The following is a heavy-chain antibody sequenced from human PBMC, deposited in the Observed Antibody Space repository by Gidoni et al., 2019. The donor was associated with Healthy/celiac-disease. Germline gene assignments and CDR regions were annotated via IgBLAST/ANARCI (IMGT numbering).Heavy chain of an antibody. J-gene: IGHJ4*02. CDR2: IRSKAYGGTT. Sequence: EVQLVESGGGLVQPGRSLRLSCTASGFTFGDYAMSWVRQAPGKGLGWVGFIRSKAYGGTTEYAASVKGRFTISRDDSKSIAYLQMNSLKTEDTAVYYCTRDRYGGKKGFDYWGQGTLVTVSS. CDR1: GFTFGDYA. D-gene: IGHD4-17*01. V-gene: IGHV3-49*04. CDR3: TRDRYGGKKGFDY.